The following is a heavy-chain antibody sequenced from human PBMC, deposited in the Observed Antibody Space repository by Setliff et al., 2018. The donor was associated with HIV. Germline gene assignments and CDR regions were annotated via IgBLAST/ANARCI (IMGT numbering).Heavy chain of an antibody. CDR2: INHDRTT. V-gene: IGHV4-34*01. J-gene: IGHJ6*02. CDR3: ARDRPYYYYGMDV. CDR1: GGSFSGYY. Sequence: PSETLSLTCAVYGGSFSGYYWSWIRQPPGKGLEWIGEINHDRTTNYNPSLKSRVTISVDTSKNQFSLKLSSVTAADTAVYYCARDRPYYYYGMDVWGQGTTVTV.